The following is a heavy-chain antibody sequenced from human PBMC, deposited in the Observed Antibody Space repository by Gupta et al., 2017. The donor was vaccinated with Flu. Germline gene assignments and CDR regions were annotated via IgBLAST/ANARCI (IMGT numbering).Heavy chain of an antibody. CDR2: MNPNNGVT. CDR3: ARKSWGTLDI. V-gene: IGHV1-2*02. D-gene: IGHD3-16*01. Sequence: QLVQSGTEVKKPGASVKVSCKASGYTFSAFYVHWVRQAPGQGLEWMGWMNPNNGVTNYAQKFQARVAMTGDTSLSTAYMELSGLSSDDTAVYFCARKSWGTLDIWGQGTMVTV. CDR1: GYTFSAFY. J-gene: IGHJ3*02.